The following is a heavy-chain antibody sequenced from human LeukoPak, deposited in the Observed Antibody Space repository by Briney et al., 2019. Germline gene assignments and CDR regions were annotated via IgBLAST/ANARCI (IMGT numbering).Heavy chain of an antibody. V-gene: IGHV3-7*01. Sequence: GGSLRLSCAASGFTFSAFWMTWVRQAPGKGLEWVANINQDGSEKYYVDSVKGRFTISRDNAKNSLFLQMNSLRVEDTAVYCCTRDRAAMAYGGPFDPWGQGTLVTVSS. D-gene: IGHD5-18*01. CDR2: INQDGSEK. CDR1: GFTFSAFW. J-gene: IGHJ5*02. CDR3: TRDRAAMAYGGPFDP.